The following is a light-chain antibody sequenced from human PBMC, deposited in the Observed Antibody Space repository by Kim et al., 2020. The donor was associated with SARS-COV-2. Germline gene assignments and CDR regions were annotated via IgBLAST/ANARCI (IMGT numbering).Light chain of an antibody. CDR1: QSVSSSY. CDR2: GAF. V-gene: IGKV3-20*01. J-gene: IGKJ1*01. CDR3: QHYGSSRWT. Sequence: EIVLTQSPGTPSLSPGERATLSCRASQSVSSSYLAWYQQKPGQAPRLLIYGAFSRATGIPDRFSGSGSGTDFTLTISRLEPEDFAVYYCQHYGSSRWTFGQGTKVDIK.